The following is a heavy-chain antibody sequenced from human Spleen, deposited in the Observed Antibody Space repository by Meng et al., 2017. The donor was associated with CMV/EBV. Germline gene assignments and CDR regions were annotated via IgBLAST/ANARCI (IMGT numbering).Heavy chain of an antibody. V-gene: IGHV2-5*02. CDR3: AHTYGIWFDP. CDR2: IYWDDDK. J-gene: IGHJ5*02. D-gene: IGHD2-21*01. CDR1: GFSLSTSGVG. Sequence: HITLKEACPTLVKPTQTPTLTCTSSGFSLSTSGVGVGWIRQPPGKALEWFALIYWDDDKRYSPSLKRRLTITKDTSKNQVVLTMTNMDPVDTAIYYRAHTYGIWFDPWGQGTLVTVSS.